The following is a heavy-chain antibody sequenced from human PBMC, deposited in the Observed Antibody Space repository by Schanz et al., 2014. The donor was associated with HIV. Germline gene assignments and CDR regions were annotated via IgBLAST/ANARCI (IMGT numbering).Heavy chain of an antibody. J-gene: IGHJ6*02. CDR3: ARDRLHPGNGMDV. Sequence: EVQMVESGGGLVQPGGSLRLSCEASGFSLNRYSVNWVRQTPGKGLEWISYISSSGSTRHYADSMKGRFTISRDNAKNFVYLQMNSLRAEDTAVYYCARDRLHPGNGMDVWGQGTTVTVSS. D-gene: IGHD4-4*01. CDR1: GFSLNRYS. V-gene: IGHV3-48*01. CDR2: ISSSGSTR.